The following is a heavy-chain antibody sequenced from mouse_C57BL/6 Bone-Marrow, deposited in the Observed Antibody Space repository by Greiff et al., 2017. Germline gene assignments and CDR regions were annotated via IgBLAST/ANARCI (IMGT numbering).Heavy chain of an antibody. Sequence: VMLVESGPGLVQPSQSLSITCTVSGFSLTSYGVHWVRQPPGKGLEWLGVIWSGGSTDYNAAFISRLSISKDNSKSQVFFKMNSLQADDTAIYYCANTVVATYYYAMDYWGQGTSVTVSS. D-gene: IGHD1-1*01. CDR1: GFSLTSYG. CDR2: IWSGGST. V-gene: IGHV2-4*01. CDR3: ANTVVATYYYAMDY. J-gene: IGHJ4*01.